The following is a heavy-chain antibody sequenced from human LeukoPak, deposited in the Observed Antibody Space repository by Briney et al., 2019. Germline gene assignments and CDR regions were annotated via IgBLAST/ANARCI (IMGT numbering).Heavy chain of an antibody. V-gene: IGHV1-69*13. CDR2: IIPIFGTA. CDR1: GGTFSSYA. CDR3: ARGHCSGGSCYSGAY. Sequence: ASVKVSCKASGGTFSSYAISWVRQAPGQGREWVGGIIPIFGTANYAQTFQGRVTITADESTSTAYMELSSLRSEDTAVYYCARGHCSGGSCYSGAYWGQGTLVTVSS. D-gene: IGHD2-15*01. J-gene: IGHJ4*02.